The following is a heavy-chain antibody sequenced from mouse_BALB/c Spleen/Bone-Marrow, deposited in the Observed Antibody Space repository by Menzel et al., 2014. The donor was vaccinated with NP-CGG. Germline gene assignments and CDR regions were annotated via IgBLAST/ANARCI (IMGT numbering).Heavy chain of an antibody. CDR3: TRSYGSSYEYYFGY. V-gene: IGHV1-69*02. J-gene: IGHJ2*01. CDR1: GYTFTSYW. CDR2: IYPSDSYT. Sequence: QAQLQQSGAELVRPGASVKLSCKASGYTFTSYWINWVKQRPGQGLEWIGNIYPSDSYTNYNQKFKDKATLTVDKFSSTAYMQLSSPTSEDSAVYYCTRSYGSSYEYYFGYWGQGTTLTVSS. D-gene: IGHD1-1*01.